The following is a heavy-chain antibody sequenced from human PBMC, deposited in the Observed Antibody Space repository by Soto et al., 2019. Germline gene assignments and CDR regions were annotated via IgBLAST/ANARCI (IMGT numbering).Heavy chain of an antibody. Sequence: QVQLVQSGAEVKKPGSSVKVSCKASGGTFSSYAISWVRQAPGQGLEWMGGIIPIFGTANYAQKFQGRVTITADESTSTAYMELSSLRSEDTAAYYCARAMGQLSSSSSPGGYWGQGTLVTVSS. CDR1: GGTFSSYA. V-gene: IGHV1-69*01. CDR2: IIPIFGTA. D-gene: IGHD6-6*01. CDR3: ARAMGQLSSSSSPGGY. J-gene: IGHJ4*02.